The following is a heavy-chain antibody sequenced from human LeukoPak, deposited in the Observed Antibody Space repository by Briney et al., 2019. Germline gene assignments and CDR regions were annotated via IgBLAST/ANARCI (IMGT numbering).Heavy chain of an antibody. V-gene: IGHV4-39*01. CDR2: IYYSGST. J-gene: IGHJ4*02. CDR3: ARQGRGFVSFDY. D-gene: IGHD3-22*01. Sequence: PSVTLSLTCTVSGGSISSSSYYWGWIRQPPGKGLEWIGSIYYSGSTYYNPSLKSRVTISVDTSKNQFSLKLSSVTAADTAVHYCARQGRGFVSFDYWGQGTLVTVSS. CDR1: GGSISSSSYY.